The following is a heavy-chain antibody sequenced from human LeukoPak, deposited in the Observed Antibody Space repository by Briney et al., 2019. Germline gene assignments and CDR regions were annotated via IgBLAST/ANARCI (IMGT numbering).Heavy chain of an antibody. CDR1: GGCISHYY. D-gene: IGHD6-13*01. CDR2: INYSGNT. J-gene: IGHJ4*02. CDR3: ARLNVLDSSVLHHFDH. V-gene: IGHV4-59*08. Sequence: SETLSLTCTVSGGCISHYYWSWIRQPPGKGLEWIAYINYSGNTDYNPSLKSRVTISVDTSKNHFSLKLNSVTAADTAVYYCARLNVLDSSVLHHFDHWGQGTLVTVSS.